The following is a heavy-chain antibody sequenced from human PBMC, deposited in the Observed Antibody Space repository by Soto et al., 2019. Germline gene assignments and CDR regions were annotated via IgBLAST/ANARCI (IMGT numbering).Heavy chain of an antibody. D-gene: IGHD3-3*01. CDR2: IRSKAYGGTT. CDR1: GFTFGDYA. CDR3: TFYDFWSGYTVNSIVDY. J-gene: IGHJ4*02. V-gene: IGHV3-49*04. Sequence: HPGGSLRLSCTASGFTFGDYAMSWVRQAPGKGLEWVGFIRSKAYGGTTEYAASVKGRFTISRDDSKSIAYLQMNSLKTEDTAVYYCTFYDFWSGYTVNSIVDYWGQGTLVTVSS.